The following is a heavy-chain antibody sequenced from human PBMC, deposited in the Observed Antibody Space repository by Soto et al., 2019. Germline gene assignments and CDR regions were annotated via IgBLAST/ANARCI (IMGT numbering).Heavy chain of an antibody. J-gene: IGHJ3*02. CDR1: GFDFRSYE. V-gene: IGHV3-48*03. Sequence: GGSLRLSCVASGFDFRSYEMNWVRQAPGKGLEWVANIPSNGKNLYYADSVKGRFSVSRDNAKNSLFLEMNSLRADDTAVYYCARDTLCDAIDIWGQGTMVTVSS. CDR3: ARDTLCDAIDI. CDR2: IPSNGKNL.